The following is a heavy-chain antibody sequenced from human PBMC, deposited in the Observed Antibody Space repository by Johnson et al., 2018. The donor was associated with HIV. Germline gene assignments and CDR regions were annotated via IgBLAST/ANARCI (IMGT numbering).Heavy chain of an antibody. CDR2: IKSDGTST. J-gene: IGHJ3*02. CDR3: AKDPTTYYYDSSGYRTGGDAFDI. V-gene: IGHV3-74*01. Sequence: VLLVESGGGLVQPGGSLRLSCVASGISFSSYWMHWVRQAPGKGLVWVSRIKSDGTSTNYADSVKGRFTISRDNAKDTLYLQLNSLTAEDTAVYYCAKDPTTYYYDSSGYRTGGDAFDIWGQGTMVTVSS. CDR1: GISFSSYW. D-gene: IGHD3-22*01.